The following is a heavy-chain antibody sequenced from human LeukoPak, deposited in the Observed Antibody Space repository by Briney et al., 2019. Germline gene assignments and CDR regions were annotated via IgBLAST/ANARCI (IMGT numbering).Heavy chain of an antibody. J-gene: IGHJ6*03. CDR3: AGLLSRYYYYMDV. V-gene: IGHV5-51*01. Sequence: GESLKISCKGSGYSFPSYWIGWVRQIPGKGLEWMGIIYPGGSDTRYRPSFQGQVTISADKSISTAYLQWSSLKASDTAMYYCAGLLSRYYYYMDVWGKGTTVTVSS. CDR2: IYPGGSDT. CDR1: GYSFPSYW. D-gene: IGHD5/OR15-5a*01.